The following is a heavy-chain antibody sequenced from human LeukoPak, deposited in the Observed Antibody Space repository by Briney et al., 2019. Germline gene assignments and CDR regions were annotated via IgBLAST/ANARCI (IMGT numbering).Heavy chain of an antibody. V-gene: IGHV3-30*04. D-gene: IGHD3-10*01. CDR3: AKDGGKRFGDFLYQGGPFDY. CDR1: GFTFSSYA. CDR2: ISYDGSNK. Sequence: GGSLRLSCAASGFTFSSYAMHWVRQAPGKGLEWVAVISYDGSNKYYADSVKGRFTISRDNSKNTLYLQMNSLGPEDTAVYYCAKDGGKRFGDFLYQGGPFDYWGQGTLVTVSS. J-gene: IGHJ4*02.